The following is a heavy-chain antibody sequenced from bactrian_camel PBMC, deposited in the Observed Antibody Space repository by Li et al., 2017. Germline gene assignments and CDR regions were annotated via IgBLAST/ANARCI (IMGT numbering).Heavy chain of an antibody. CDR2: THTTYDYT. CDR1: GITDKSAC. J-gene: IGHJ4*01. Sequence: HVQLVESGGGSVQAGGSLRISCVASGITDKSACMGWFRQAPGKERELVASTHTTYDYTYYSESVKGRFTISHDKSKNTAYLQMNDLKPEDTAVYYCAEAPYRAGFSPKCGGRGTQVTVS. V-gene: IGHV3S53*01. CDR3: AEAPYRAGFSPKC.